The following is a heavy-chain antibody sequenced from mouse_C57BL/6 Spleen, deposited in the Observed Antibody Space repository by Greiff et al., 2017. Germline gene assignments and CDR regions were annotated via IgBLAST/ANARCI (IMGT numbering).Heavy chain of an antibody. Sequence: QVQLKQPGAELVKPGASVKVSCKASGYTFTSYWMHWVKQRPGQGLEWIGRIHPSDSDPNYNQKFKGKATLTVDKSSSTAYMQLSSLTSEDSAVYYCAMPSDGYYDYFDYWGKGTTLTVSS. V-gene: IGHV1-74*01. J-gene: IGHJ2*01. CDR1: GYTFTSYW. D-gene: IGHD2-3*01. CDR2: IHPSDSDP. CDR3: AMPSDGYYDYFDY.